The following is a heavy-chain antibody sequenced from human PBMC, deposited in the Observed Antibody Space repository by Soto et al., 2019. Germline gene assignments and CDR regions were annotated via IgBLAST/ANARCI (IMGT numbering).Heavy chain of an antibody. Sequence: SETLSLTCTVSGASISSSYWSWIRQSPGKGLEWIGYVYHTGSTNYNPSLKSRVTISLDTSKSQFSLNLTSLTTADTAVYFCARGGNRYSNVASGVGGFDYWGQVSMGAFSS. J-gene: IGHJ4*02. V-gene: IGHV4-59*01. CDR1: GASISSSY. D-gene: IGHD5-12*01. CDR3: ARGGNRYSNVASGVGGFDY. CDR2: VYHTGST.